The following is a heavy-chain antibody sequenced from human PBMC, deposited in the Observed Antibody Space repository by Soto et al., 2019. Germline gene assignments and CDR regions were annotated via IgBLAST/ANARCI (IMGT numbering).Heavy chain of an antibody. CDR1: GYTFTRSG. Sequence: GASVKVSCKASGYTFTRSGISWVRQAPGQGPEWMGWISSYNGDTNYAQTFQGRVTMTTDTPTSIAYMELRSLRSDDTAVYYCAREGVAPYYYYGMDVWGQGTRSPSP. CDR2: ISSYNGDT. D-gene: IGHD5-12*01. V-gene: IGHV1-18*01. J-gene: IGHJ6*02. CDR3: AREGVAPYYYYGMDV.